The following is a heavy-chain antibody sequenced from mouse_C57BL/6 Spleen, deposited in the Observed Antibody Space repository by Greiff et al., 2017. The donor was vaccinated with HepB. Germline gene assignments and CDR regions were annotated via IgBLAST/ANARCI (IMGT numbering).Heavy chain of an antibody. J-gene: IGHJ3*01. CDR1: GYTFTSYW. Sequence: QVQLQQPGTELVKPGASVKLSCKASGYTFTSYWMHWVKQRPGQGLEWIGNINPSNGGTNYNEKFKSKATLTVDNSSSTAYMQLSSLTSEDSAVSYCARGGLLWSAWFAYWGQGTLVTVSA. D-gene: IGHD2-1*01. CDR2: INPSNGGT. V-gene: IGHV1-53*01. CDR3: ARGGLLWSAWFAY.